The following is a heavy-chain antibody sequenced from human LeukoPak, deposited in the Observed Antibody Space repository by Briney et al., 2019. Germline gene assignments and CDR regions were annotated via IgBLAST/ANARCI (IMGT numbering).Heavy chain of an antibody. J-gene: IGHJ4*02. D-gene: IGHD4-23*01. CDR1: GGSISSGSYY. Sequence: SETLSLTCTVSGGSISSGSYYWSWIRQPAGKGLEWIGRIYTSGSTNYNPSLKSRVTISVDTSKNQFSLKLSSVTAADTAVYYCARDRSSGDYVGQIDYWGQGTLVTVSS. CDR3: ARDRSSGDYVGQIDY. V-gene: IGHV4-61*02. CDR2: IYTSGST.